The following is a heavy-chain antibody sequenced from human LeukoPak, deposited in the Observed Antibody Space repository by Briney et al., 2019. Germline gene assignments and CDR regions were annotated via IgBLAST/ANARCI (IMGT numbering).Heavy chain of an antibody. V-gene: IGHV4-34*01. J-gene: IGHJ4*02. CDR3: ARGRTTMVRGVLRALVDY. Sequence: SETLSLTCAVYGGSFSGYYWSWIRQPPGKGLEWIGETNHSGSTNYNPSLKSRVTISVDTSKNQFSLKLSSVTAADTAVYYCARGRTTMVRGVLRALVDYWGQGTLVTVSS. CDR1: GGSFSGYY. CDR2: TNHSGST. D-gene: IGHD3-10*01.